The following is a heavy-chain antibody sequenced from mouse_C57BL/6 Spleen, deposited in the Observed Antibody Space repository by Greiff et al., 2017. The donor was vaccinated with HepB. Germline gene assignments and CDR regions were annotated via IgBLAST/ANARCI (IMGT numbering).Heavy chain of an antibody. CDR3: ARDPYGSSLWYFDV. Sequence: QVQLQQPGTELVKPGASVKLSCKASGYTFTSYWMHWVKQRPGQGLEWIGNINPSNGGTNYNEKFKSKATLTVDKSSSTAYMQLSSLTSEDSAVYYCARDPYGSSLWYFDVWGTGTTVTVSS. CDR2: INPSNGGT. J-gene: IGHJ1*03. V-gene: IGHV1-53*01. CDR1: GYTFTSYW. D-gene: IGHD1-1*01.